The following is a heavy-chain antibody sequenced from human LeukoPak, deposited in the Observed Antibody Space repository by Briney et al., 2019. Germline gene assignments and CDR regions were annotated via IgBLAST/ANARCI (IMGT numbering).Heavy chain of an antibody. CDR3: ARAGIVLMVYAIFDY. J-gene: IGHJ4*02. CDR1: GFTFSDYY. CDR2: ISSSGSTI. D-gene: IGHD2-8*01. V-gene: IGHV3-11*04. Sequence: GGSLRLSCAASGFTFSDYYMSWIRQAPGKGLEWVSYISSSGSTIYYADSVKGRFTISRDNSKNTLYLQMNSLRAEDTAVYYCARAGIVLMVYAIFDYWGQGTLVTVSS.